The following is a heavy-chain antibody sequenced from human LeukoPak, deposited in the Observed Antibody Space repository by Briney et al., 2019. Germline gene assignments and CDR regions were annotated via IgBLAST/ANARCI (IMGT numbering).Heavy chain of an antibody. D-gene: IGHD6-13*01. Sequence: PSETLSLTCTVSGYSISSGSYWGWLRQSPGKGLEWIGSFYHNGSAYYNPSLRSRVTIFVDTSKSQFSLRLSSVTAADTAVYYCARDHIAVPGTRNMYNWFDPWGRGTLVTVSS. CDR2: FYHNGSA. V-gene: IGHV4-38-2*02. CDR3: ARDHIAVPGTRNMYNWFDP. CDR1: GYSISSGSY. J-gene: IGHJ5*02.